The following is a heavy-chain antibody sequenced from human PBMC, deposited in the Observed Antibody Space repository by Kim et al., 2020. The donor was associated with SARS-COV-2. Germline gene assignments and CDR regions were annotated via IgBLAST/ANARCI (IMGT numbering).Heavy chain of an antibody. J-gene: IGHJ4*02. D-gene: IGHD3-3*01. CDR3: ARQTYDFWSGTHLAY. V-gene: IGHV5-10-1*01. Sequence: GESLKISCKGSGYSFTSYWISWVRQMPGKGLEWMGRIDPSDSYTNYSPSFQGHVTISADKSISTAYLQWSSLKASDTAMYYCARQTYDFWSGTHLAYWGQGTLVTVSS. CDR2: IDPSDSYT. CDR1: GYSFTSYW.